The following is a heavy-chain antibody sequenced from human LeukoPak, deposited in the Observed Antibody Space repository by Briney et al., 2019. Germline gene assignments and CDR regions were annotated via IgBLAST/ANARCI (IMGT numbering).Heavy chain of an antibody. CDR1: GFTFSSYA. J-gene: IGHJ4*02. D-gene: IGHD2-15*01. CDR2: ISGSGGNT. Sequence: PGGSLRLSCAASGFTFSSYAMSWVRQAPGKGLEWVSGISGSGGNTYYTDSVKGRFTISRDNSKNTLYLQMNSLRAEDTAVYYCAKGPRVVLLAAYYRGQGTLVTVSS. V-gene: IGHV3-23*01. CDR3: AKGPRVVLLAAYY.